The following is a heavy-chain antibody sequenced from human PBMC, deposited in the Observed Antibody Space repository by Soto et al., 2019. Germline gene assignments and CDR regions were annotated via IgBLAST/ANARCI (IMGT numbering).Heavy chain of an antibody. J-gene: IGHJ6*04. CDR2: IIPIFGTA. D-gene: IGHD2-2*02. CDR3: ARGGIVVVPAAIGVVRDGMDV. CDR1: GGTFSSYA. Sequence: QVQLVQSGAEVKKPGSSVKVSCKASGGTFSSYAISWERQAPGQGLEWMGGIIPIFGTANYAQKFQGRVTITADESTSTAYMELSSLRSEDTAVYYCARGGIVVVPAAIGVVRDGMDVWGKGTTVTVSS. V-gene: IGHV1-69*01.